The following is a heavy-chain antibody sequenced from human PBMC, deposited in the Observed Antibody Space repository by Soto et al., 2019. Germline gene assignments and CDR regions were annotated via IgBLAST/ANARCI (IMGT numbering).Heavy chain of an antibody. Sequence: ASVKVSCKASGYTFTSYAVHWVRQAPGQRLEWMGWINAGNGNTKYSQKFQGRVTITRDTSASTAYMELSSLRSEDTAVYYCASSGDYEVPYFDYWGQGTLVTVSS. V-gene: IGHV1-3*01. CDR2: INAGNGNT. CDR3: ASSGDYEVPYFDY. CDR1: GYTFTSYA. D-gene: IGHD4-17*01. J-gene: IGHJ4*02.